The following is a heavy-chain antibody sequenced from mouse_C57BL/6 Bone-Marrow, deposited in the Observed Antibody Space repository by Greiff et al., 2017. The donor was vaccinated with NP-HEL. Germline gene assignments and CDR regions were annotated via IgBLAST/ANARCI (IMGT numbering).Heavy chain of an antibody. V-gene: IGHV3-6*01. Sequence: VQLQESGPGLVKPSQSLSLTCSVTGYSITSGYYWNWIRQFPGNKLEWMGYISYDGSNNYNPSLKNRISITRDTSKNQFFLKLNSVTTEDTATYYCARGKYSTWFAYWGQGTLVTVSA. D-gene: IGHD2-5*01. J-gene: IGHJ3*01. CDR1: GYSITSGYY. CDR2: ISYDGSN. CDR3: ARGKYSTWFAY.